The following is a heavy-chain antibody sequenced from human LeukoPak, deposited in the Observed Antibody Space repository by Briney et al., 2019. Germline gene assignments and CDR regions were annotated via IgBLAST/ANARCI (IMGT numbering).Heavy chain of an antibody. J-gene: IGHJ3*01. CDR2: IYPGGSGP. V-gene: IGHV5-51*01. D-gene: IGHD1-26*01. Sequence: GESLKISCKVSGYSFTCYCIGWVREMPGKGLEWMGIIYPGGSGPTYSPSFQGLVTISVDKSINTAYLQWSSLQASDTAMYYCGMSGDRVPLQDDVFDVWGQGTMVTVST. CDR3: GMSGDRVPLQDDVFDV. CDR1: GYSFTCYC.